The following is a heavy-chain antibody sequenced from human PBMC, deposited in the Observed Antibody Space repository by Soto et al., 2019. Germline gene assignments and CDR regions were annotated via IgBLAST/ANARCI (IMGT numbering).Heavy chain of an antibody. CDR2: INHSGGT. Sequence: SETLSLTCAVYGGSFSGYYWTWIRQAPGKGLEWIGEINHSGGTNYNSSLKSRVTISVDTSKNQFSLILYSVTAADTAVYYCARDRQYNRFWSGHKNEGPYGMDVWGQGTTVTVSS. CDR1: GGSFSGYY. CDR3: ARDRQYNRFWSGHKNEGPYGMDV. V-gene: IGHV4-34*01. D-gene: IGHD3-3*01. J-gene: IGHJ6*02.